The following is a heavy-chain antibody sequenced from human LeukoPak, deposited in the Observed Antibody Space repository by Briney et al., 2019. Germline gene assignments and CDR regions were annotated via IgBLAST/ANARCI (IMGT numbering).Heavy chain of an antibody. Sequence: SQTLSLTCTVSGGSISSGSFYWSWIRQPAGKGLEWIGRIYTSGSTNYNPSLKSRVTISVDTSKNQFSLNLRSVTAADTALYYCARGLSGYDSSYYYYYMDVWGKGTTVTVSS. V-gene: IGHV4-61*02. CDR3: ARGLSGYDSSYYYYYMDV. CDR1: GGSISSGSFY. D-gene: IGHD5-12*01. CDR2: IYTSGST. J-gene: IGHJ6*03.